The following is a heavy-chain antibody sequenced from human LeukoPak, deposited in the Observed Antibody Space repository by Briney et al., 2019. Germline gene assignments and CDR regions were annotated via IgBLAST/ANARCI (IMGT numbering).Heavy chain of an antibody. D-gene: IGHD1-26*01. CDR1: GFTFNNYG. Sequence: PGGSLRLSCAASGFTFNNYGMHWVRQAPGKGLEWVAVISNDGSDKYYADSVKGRFTISRDNAKNSLYLQMNSLRAEDTAVYYCARVDRGSYLMFYYVDYWGQGTLVTVSS. CDR3: ARVDRGSYLMFYYVDY. J-gene: IGHJ4*02. V-gene: IGHV3-30*03. CDR2: ISNDGSDK.